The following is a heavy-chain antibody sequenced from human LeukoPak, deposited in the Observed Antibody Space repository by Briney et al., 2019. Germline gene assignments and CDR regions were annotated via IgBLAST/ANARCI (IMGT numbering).Heavy chain of an antibody. V-gene: IGHV4-4*07. D-gene: IGHD5-18*01. CDR3: ARAMDTAMVIAYYYYYYMDV. J-gene: IGHJ6*03. CDR1: GGSISSYY. Sequence: PSETLSLTCTVSGGSISSYYWSWIRQPAGKGLEWIGRIYTSGSTNYNPSLKSRVTISVDTSKNQFSLKLSSVTAADTAVYYCARAMDTAMVIAYYYYYYMDVWGKGTTVTVSS. CDR2: IYTSGST.